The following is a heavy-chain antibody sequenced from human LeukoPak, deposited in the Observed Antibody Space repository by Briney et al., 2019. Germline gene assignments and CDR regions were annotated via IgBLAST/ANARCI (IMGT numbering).Heavy chain of an antibody. J-gene: IGHJ4*02. V-gene: IGHV3-21*06. CDR3: ARLDESEGDY. Sequence: GSLELFCAASGFPFTFYKMNWVRQAPGEKLEWVSSISSGSDYIQYADSVKGRFTISRDNAKNSLYLQMSSLSAEDTAVYYCARLDESEGDYWGQGTLVTVSS. CDR1: GFPFTFYK. CDR2: ISSGSDYI.